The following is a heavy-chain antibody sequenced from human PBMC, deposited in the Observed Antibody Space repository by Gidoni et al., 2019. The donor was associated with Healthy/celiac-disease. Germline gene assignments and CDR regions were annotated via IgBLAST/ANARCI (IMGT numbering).Heavy chain of an antibody. D-gene: IGHD2-2*01. J-gene: IGHJ5*02. CDR1: GGSISSSSYY. V-gene: IGHV4-39*01. CDR3: ASRYCSSTSCYNWFDP. Sequence: QLQLQESGPGLVKPSETLSLTCPVSGGSISSSSYYWGWIRQPPGKGLEWIGSIDYSGSTYYNPSLKSRVTISVDTSKNQFSLKLSSVTAADTAVYYCASRYCSSTSCYNWFDPWGQGTLVTVSS. CDR2: IDYSGST.